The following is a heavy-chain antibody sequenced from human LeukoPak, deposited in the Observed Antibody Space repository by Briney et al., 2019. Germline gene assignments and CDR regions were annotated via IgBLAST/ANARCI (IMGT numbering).Heavy chain of an antibody. CDR1: GFTFSSYW. J-gene: IGHJ4*02. CDR2: INSDGITT. D-gene: IGHD2-21*01. Sequence: PGGSLRLSCAASGFTFSSYWMHWVRQAPGKGLVWVSRINSDGITTSYADSVKGRFTISRDNSKNTLYLQMHSLRAEDTAVYYCARDRGGDYFDYWGQGTLVTVSS. V-gene: IGHV3-74*01. CDR3: ARDRGGDYFDY.